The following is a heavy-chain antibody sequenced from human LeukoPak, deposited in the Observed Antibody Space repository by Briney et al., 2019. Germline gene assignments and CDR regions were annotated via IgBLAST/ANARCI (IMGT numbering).Heavy chain of an antibody. V-gene: IGHV4-34*01. J-gene: IGHJ4*02. D-gene: IGHD5-18*01. CDR3: ASLLVDTAMAPRDY. CDR2: INHSGST. Sequence: SETLSLTSAVHGGSFSGYYWSRIRQPPGKGLEWIGEINHSGSTNYNPSLKSRVTISVDTSKNQFSLKLSSVTAADTAVYYCASLLVDTAMAPRDYWGQGTLVTVSS. CDR1: GGSFSGYY.